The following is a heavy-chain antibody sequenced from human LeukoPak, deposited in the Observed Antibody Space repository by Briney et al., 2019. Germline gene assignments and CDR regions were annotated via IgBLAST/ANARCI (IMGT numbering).Heavy chain of an antibody. Sequence: SETPSLTCTVSGGSISSSSYYWGWIRQPPGKGLEWIGSIYYSGSTYYNPSLKSRVTISVDTSKNQFSLKLSSVTAADTAVYYCARDRYDFWSGYSSNWFDPWGQGTLVTVSS. D-gene: IGHD3-3*01. V-gene: IGHV4-39*07. CDR1: GGSISSSSYY. CDR3: ARDRYDFWSGYSSNWFDP. J-gene: IGHJ5*02. CDR2: IYYSGST.